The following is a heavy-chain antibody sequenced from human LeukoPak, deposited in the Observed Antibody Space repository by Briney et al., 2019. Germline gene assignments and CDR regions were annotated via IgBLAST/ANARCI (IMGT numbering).Heavy chain of an antibody. V-gene: IGHV4-38-2*02. CDR2: IYHSGST. CDR1: GYSISSGYY. CDR3: ARAPTYYYDSSGFTPAYAFDI. Sequence: SETLSLTCTVSGYSISSGYYWGWIRQPPGKGLEWIGSIYHSGSTYYNPSLKSRVTISVDTSKNQSSLKLSSVTAADTAVYYCARAPTYYYDSSGFTPAYAFDIWGQGTMVTVSS. J-gene: IGHJ3*02. D-gene: IGHD3-22*01.